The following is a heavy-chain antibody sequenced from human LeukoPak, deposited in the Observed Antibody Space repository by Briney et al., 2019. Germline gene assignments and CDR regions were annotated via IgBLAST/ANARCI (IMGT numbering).Heavy chain of an antibody. V-gene: IGHV3-7*04. CDR2: VNRDGTEK. CDR1: GFNFSDSR. D-gene: IGHD2-21*01. Sequence: GGSLRLSCVPSGFNFSDSRMTWVRQAPGKGLQWVANVNRDGTEKHFLDSVEGRFTISRDNAKKSLYLQMSSLRPQDTAVYFCVRGDWYFESWGQGTLVTVSS. J-gene: IGHJ4*02. CDR3: VRGDWYFES.